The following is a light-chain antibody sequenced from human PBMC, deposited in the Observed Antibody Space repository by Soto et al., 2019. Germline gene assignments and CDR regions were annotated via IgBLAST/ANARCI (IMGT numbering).Light chain of an antibody. CDR3: QQYDNWWT. Sequence: EIVMTQSPATLSVSPGERATLSCRASQSVSTKLAWYQQKIGQAPRLLIYGASTRATGIPARFSGSGSGTEFTLSISSLQSEDFAVYYCQQYDNWWTFGQGTKVDIK. V-gene: IGKV3-15*01. CDR2: GAS. J-gene: IGKJ1*01. CDR1: QSVSTK.